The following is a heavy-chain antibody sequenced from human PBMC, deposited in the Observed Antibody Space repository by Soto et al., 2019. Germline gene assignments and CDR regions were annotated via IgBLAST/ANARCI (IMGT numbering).Heavy chain of an antibody. D-gene: IGHD3-3*01. CDR3: ARDISGYSPVLDA. J-gene: IGHJ6*02. CDR2: INHSGST. V-gene: IGHV4-34*01. CDR1: GGSFSGYY. Sequence: SETLSLTCAVYGGSFSGYYWSWIRQSPGKGLEWIGQINHSGSTKYNPSLKSRVTMSLDTSKKQFFLKLRSVTAADTAVYYGARDISGYSPVLDAGGQGTTVPFPS.